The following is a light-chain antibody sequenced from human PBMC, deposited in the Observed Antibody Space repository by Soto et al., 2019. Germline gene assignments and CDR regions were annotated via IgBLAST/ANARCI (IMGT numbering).Light chain of an antibody. CDR2: GAS. J-gene: IGKJ5*01. CDR1: QSVSTK. Sequence: ETVMTQSPATLSVSPGERATLSCRASQSVSTKLAWYQQKPGQAPRLLIYGASTRATGIPARFSGSGSGTEFSLTVSSLQSEDFAVYYCQQYDDWPPITFGQGTRLEIK. V-gene: IGKV3D-15*01. CDR3: QQYDDWPPIT.